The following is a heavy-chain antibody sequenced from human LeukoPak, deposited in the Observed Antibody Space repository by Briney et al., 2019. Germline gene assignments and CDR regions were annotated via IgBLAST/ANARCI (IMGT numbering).Heavy chain of an antibody. J-gene: IGHJ4*02. CDR3: ARALRYYYGSGSSGY. Sequence: ASVKVSCKASGYTFTSYDINWVRQATGQGLEWMGWMNPNSGNTGYAQKFQGRVTMTRNTSISTAYMELSRLRSDDTAVYYCARALRYYYGSGSSGYWGQGTLVTVSS. V-gene: IGHV1-8*01. CDR2: MNPNSGNT. D-gene: IGHD3-10*01. CDR1: GYTFTSYD.